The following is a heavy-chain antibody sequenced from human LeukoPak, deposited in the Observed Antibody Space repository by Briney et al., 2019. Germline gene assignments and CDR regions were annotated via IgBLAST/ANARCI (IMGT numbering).Heavy chain of an antibody. CDR3: ARDAGRYCSGGSCYSHDY. V-gene: IGHV4-38-2*02. J-gene: IGHJ4*02. D-gene: IGHD2-15*01. Sequence: SETLSLTCAVSDYSISSGYYWGWIRQPPGKGLEWIGSIYHSGSTYYNPSLKSRVTISVDTSKNQFSLKLSSVTAADTAVYYCARDAGRYCSGGSCYSHDYWGQGTLVTVSS. CDR2: IYHSGST. CDR1: DYSISSGYY.